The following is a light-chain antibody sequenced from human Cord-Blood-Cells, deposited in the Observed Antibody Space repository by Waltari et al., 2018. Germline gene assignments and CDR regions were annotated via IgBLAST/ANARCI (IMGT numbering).Light chain of an antibody. V-gene: IGKV3-20*01. CDR1: QSVSSSY. J-gene: IGKJ5*01. CDR3: QQYGSSPSIT. CDR2: GAS. Sequence: ELVLTQSPGPLSLSPGERAPLSCRASQSVSSSYFAWYQQQPGKAPRLLIYGASSRATGIPDRFSGSGSGTDFTLTISRLEPEDFAVYYCQQYGSSPSITFGQGTRLEIK.